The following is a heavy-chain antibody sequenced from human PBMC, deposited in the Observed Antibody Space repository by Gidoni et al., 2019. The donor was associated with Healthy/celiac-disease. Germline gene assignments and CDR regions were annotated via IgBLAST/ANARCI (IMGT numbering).Heavy chain of an antibody. CDR1: GFPFSSYG. V-gene: IGHV3-30*18. Sequence: QVQLVESGGGVVQPGRSLRLSCAASGFPFSSYGMHWVRQAPGKGLEWVAVISYDGSNKYYADSVKGRFTISRDNSKNTLYLQMNSLRAEDTAVYYCAKVPRYSSGWYDYYYGMDVWGQGTTVTVSS. D-gene: IGHD6-19*01. J-gene: IGHJ6*02. CDR2: ISYDGSNK. CDR3: AKVPRYSSGWYDYYYGMDV.